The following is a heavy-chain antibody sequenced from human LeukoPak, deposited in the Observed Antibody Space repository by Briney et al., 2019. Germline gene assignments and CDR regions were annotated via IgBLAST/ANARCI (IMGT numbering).Heavy chain of an antibody. D-gene: IGHD5-24*01. Sequence: GGSLRLSCSASGFTFSNYAMHWVRQGPGKGLEYVSAISSNGGSTYYADSVKGRFTISRDNPKSTLYLQMSSLRPEDMAVYYCVKDSGDGYNFDYWGQGTMVTVSS. J-gene: IGHJ4*02. CDR2: ISSNGGST. V-gene: IGHV3-64D*09. CDR3: VKDSGDGYNFDY. CDR1: GFTFSNYA.